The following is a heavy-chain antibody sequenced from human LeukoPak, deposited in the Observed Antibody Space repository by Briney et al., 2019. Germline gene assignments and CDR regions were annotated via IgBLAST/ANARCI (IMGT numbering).Heavy chain of an antibody. V-gene: IGHV3-7*01. CDR1: GFIFSNYW. Sequence: GGSLRLSCEASGFIFSNYWMSWVRQAPGKGLEWVANIKHDGSEEFYGDSVKGRFTISRDNAKNSLYLQMNSLRDDDTAVYYCERHWNHDYWGQGTLVPVSS. D-gene: IGHD1-1*01. J-gene: IGHJ4*02. CDR3: ERHWNHDY. CDR2: IKHDGSEE.